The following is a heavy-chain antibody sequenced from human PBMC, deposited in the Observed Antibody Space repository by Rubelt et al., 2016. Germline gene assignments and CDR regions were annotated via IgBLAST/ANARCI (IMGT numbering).Heavy chain of an antibody. V-gene: IGHV3-7*01. CDR1: GFIFSGYW. J-gene: IGHJ4*02. CDR3: ARDKGWYDSSPYYCDY. Sequence: EVQLVESGGGLVQPGGSLRLSCAASGFIFSGYWMSWVRQAPGKGLEWVANIKQDGSEIHYVDSVRGRFTISRDNAKNALDLQMNGLRAEDTAVYYCARDKGWYDSSPYYCDYWGQGTLGTVSS. D-gene: IGHD3-22*01. CDR2: IKQDGSEI.